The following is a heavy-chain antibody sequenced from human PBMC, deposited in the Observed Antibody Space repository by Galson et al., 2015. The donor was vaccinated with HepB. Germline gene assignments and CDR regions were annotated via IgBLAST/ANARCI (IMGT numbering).Heavy chain of an antibody. Sequence: CAISGDSVPSNSAVWNWIRQSPSRGLEWQGRTYFRSQWRIDYSVSVKSRITINADTSQNQFSLHLNSMTPEDTAVYYCAYGSDVWGQGTTVIVSS. CDR3: AYGSDV. V-gene: IGHV6-1*01. CDR2: TYFRSQWRI. CDR1: GDSVPSNSAV. J-gene: IGHJ6*02.